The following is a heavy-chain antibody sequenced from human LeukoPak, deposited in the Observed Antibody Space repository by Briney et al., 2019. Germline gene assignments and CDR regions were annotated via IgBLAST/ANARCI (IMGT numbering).Heavy chain of an antibody. CDR2: IYFSGST. D-gene: IGHD1-14*01. J-gene: IGHJ4*02. CDR1: GCSISRYY. CDR3: ARHQEISGTGNYFDY. V-gene: IGHV4-59*08. Sequence: PSETLSLTCIVSGCSISRYYWSWIRQPPGKGLEWIGYIYFSGSTYYNPSLKSGVTISVDTSKNQISLKLTSVTAADTAVYYCARHQEISGTGNYFDYWGQGILVTVSS.